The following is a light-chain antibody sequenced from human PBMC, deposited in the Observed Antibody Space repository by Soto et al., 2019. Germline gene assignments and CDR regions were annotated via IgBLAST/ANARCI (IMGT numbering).Light chain of an antibody. CDR1: QTISTY. CDR2: GAS. J-gene: IGKJ1*01. Sequence: DIQMTQSPSPLSASVGDRVTITCRASQTISTYLYWYQQKPGKAPKLLIYGASSLQSGVPSRFSGGGSGTDFTLTISSLQPEDFGTYYCQQSFSTPRPFGQGTKVEIK. CDR3: QQSFSTPRP. V-gene: IGKV1-39*01.